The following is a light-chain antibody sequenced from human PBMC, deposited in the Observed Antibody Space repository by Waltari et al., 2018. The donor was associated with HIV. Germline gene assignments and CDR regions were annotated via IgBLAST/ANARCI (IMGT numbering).Light chain of an antibody. J-gene: IGLJ3*02. CDR3: CSHADNYTWV. CDR1: SSDVGGYNY. Sequence: QSALTQPRSMSGSPGQSVTISCTGTSSDVGGYNYVSWYQQHPGKAPKLMIFDVNKRPSGVPDRFSGSKSGNTASLTISGLQAEDEADYHCCSHADNYTWVFGGGTKLTVL. V-gene: IGLV2-11*01. CDR2: DVN.